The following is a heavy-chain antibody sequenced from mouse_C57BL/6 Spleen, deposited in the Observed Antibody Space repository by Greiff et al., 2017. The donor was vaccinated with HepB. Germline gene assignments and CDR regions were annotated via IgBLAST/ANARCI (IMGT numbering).Heavy chain of an antibody. V-gene: IGHV1-82*01. CDR1: GYAFSSSW. J-gene: IGHJ3*01. CDR2: IYPGDGDT. Sequence: QVQLQQSGPELVKPGASVKISCKASGYAFSSSWMNWVKQRPGKGLEWIGRIYPGDGDTNYNGKFKGKATLTADKSSSTAYMQLSSLTSEDSAVYFCAISGDSSGIYWGQGTLVTVSA. D-gene: IGHD3-2*02. CDR3: AISGDSSGIY.